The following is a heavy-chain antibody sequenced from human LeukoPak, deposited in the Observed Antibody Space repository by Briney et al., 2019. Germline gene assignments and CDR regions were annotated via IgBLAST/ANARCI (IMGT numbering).Heavy chain of an antibody. CDR2: IYSGGST. Sequence: GGSLRLSCAASEFSIGSNYMTWVRQAPGKGLEWVSLIYSGGSTYYADSVKGRFTISRDNSKNTLYLQMNSLRADDTAMYYCAGVATLSFYYMDVWGKGTTVTVSS. D-gene: IGHD3-16*01. CDR1: EFSIGSNY. V-gene: IGHV3-66*01. CDR3: AGVATLSFYYMDV. J-gene: IGHJ6*03.